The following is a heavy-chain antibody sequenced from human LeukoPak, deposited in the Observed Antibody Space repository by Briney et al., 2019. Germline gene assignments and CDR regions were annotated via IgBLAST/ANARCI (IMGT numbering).Heavy chain of an antibody. CDR1: GYTFTGYY. CDR3: ARDLGTSEEADY. CDR2: INPNSGGT. Sequence: ASVKVSCKASGYTFTGYYMHWVRQAPGQGLEWMGWINPNSGGTNYAQKFQGRVTMTRDTSISTAYMELSRLRFDDTAVYYCARDLGTSEEADYWGQGTLVTVSS. J-gene: IGHJ4*02. D-gene: IGHD1-14*01. V-gene: IGHV1-2*02.